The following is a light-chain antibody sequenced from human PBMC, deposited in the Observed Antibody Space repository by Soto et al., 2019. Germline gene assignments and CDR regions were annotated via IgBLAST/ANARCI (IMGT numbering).Light chain of an antibody. V-gene: IGLV2-14*01. Sequence: QSALTQPASVSASPGQSSTISCTGSSSDVGAYNYVSWYQHHPGRAPKVMIHEVSNRPSGVSTRFSGSKSGNTASLTISGLQAEDEADYYCISYTSSNTWVFGGGTKLTVL. CDR2: EVS. J-gene: IGLJ3*02. CDR3: ISYTSSNTWV. CDR1: SSDVGAYNY.